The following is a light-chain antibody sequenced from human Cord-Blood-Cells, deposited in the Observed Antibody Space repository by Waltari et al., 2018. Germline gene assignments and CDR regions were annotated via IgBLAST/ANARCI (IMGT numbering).Light chain of an antibody. CDR3: CSYAGSRV. Sequence: QSALTQPASVSGSPGQSTTISCTGTSSDVGSYTLVSWYQQHPGKAPKLMIYEVSKRPSGVSNRFSGSKSGNTASLTISGLQAEDEADYYCCSYAGSRVFGGGTKLTVL. CDR2: EVS. V-gene: IGLV2-23*02. CDR1: SSDVGSYTL. J-gene: IGLJ3*02.